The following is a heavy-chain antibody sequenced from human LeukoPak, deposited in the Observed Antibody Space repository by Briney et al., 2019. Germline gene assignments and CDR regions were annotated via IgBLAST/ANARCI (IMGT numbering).Heavy chain of an antibody. CDR1: GFTFSSYG. CDR2: IWYGGSNK. V-gene: IGHV3-30*18. Sequence: PGRSLRLSCAASGFTFSSYGMHWVRQAPGKGLEWVAVIWYGGSNKYYADSVKGRFTISRDNSKNTLYLQMNSLRAEDTAVYYCAKGTLSSSRFNYYFDYWGQGTLVTVSS. D-gene: IGHD6-6*01. CDR3: AKGTLSSSRFNYYFDY. J-gene: IGHJ4*02.